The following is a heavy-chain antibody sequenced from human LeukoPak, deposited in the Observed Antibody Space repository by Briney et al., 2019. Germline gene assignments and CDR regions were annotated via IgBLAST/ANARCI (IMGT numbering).Heavy chain of an antibody. Sequence: ASVKVSCKASGYTFTSYGISWVRQAPGQGLEWMGWISAYNGNTNYAQKLRGRVTMTTDTSTSTAYMELRSLRSDDTAVYYCARHGGYDYHYYYYMDVWGKGTTVTVSS. J-gene: IGHJ6*03. V-gene: IGHV1-18*01. CDR1: GYTFTSYG. CDR2: ISAYNGNT. D-gene: IGHD5-12*01. CDR3: ARHGGYDYHYYYYMDV.